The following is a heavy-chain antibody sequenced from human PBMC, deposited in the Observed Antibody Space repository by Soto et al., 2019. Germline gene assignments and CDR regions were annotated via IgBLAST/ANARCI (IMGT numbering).Heavy chain of an antibody. D-gene: IGHD3-9*01. CDR3: AKFNSNRDILTGYYIPPTFDY. Sequence: PGGSLRLSCAASGFTFSSYAMSWVRQAPGKGLEWVSAISGSGGSTYYADSVKGRFTISRDNSKNTLYLQMNSLRAEDTAVYYCAKFNSNRDILTGYYIPPTFDYWGQGTLVTVS. CDR2: ISGSGGST. V-gene: IGHV3-23*01. J-gene: IGHJ4*02. CDR1: GFTFSSYA.